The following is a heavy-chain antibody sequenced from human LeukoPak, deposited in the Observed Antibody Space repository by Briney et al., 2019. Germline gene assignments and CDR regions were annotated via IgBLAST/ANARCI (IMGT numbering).Heavy chain of an antibody. D-gene: IGHD3-22*01. CDR1: GGSITSGTSY. J-gene: IGHJ4*02. CDR2: FYSTGRT. CDR3: AREGRDYYDRSGYSPDY. Sequence: SDTLSLTCAVSGGSITSGTSYWGWVRQPPGRGLEWTGTFYSTGRTHYNQSLRNRVTISVDTSKNLFSLRLSSVTAADTAIYYCAREGRDYYDRSGYSPDYWGQGTLVTVSS. V-gene: IGHV4-39*07.